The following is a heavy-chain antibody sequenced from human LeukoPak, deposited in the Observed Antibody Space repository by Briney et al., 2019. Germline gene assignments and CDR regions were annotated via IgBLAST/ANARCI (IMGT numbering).Heavy chain of an antibody. CDR1: GFTFSSYA. Sequence: GGSLRLSCVASGFTFSSYAMSWVRQAPGKGLEWVSGISWNSGSIGYADSVKGQFTISRDNAKNSLYLQMNSLRAEDTALYYCAKAGDFDYWGQGTLVTVSS. V-gene: IGHV3-9*01. CDR2: ISWNSGSI. J-gene: IGHJ4*02. CDR3: AKAGDFDY.